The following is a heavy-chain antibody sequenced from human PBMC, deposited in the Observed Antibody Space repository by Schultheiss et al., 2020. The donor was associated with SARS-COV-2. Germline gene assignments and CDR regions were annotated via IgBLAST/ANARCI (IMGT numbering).Heavy chain of an antibody. D-gene: IGHD6-6*01. J-gene: IGHJ4*02. CDR2: ISYDGSNK. CDR1: GFTFSSYA. CDR3: ASPFSSIASNNARDY. V-gene: IGHV3-30-3*01. Sequence: GESLKISCAASGFTFSSYAMSWVRQAPGKGLEWVAVISYDGSNKYYADSVKGRFTISRDNAKNSLYLQMNSLRAEDTAVYYCASPFSSIASNNARDYWGQGTLVTVSS.